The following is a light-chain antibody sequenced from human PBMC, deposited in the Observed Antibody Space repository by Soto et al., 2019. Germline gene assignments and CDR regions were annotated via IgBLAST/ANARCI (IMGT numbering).Light chain of an antibody. V-gene: IGKV4-1*01. J-gene: IGKJ2*01. Sequence: DIVMTQSADSLAVSLVERATINCKSSQGVLYSSNNKNYLAWYQQKPGQPPKLLIDWASTRESGVPDRFSGSGSGTDFTLTISSLQAEDVAVYFCQQFYSVPYTFGQGTKVDIK. CDR3: QQFYSVPYT. CDR2: WAS. CDR1: QGVLYSSNNKNY.